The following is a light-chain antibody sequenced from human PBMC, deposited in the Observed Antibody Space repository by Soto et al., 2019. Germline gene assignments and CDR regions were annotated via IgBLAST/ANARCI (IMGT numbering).Light chain of an antibody. CDR1: SSNIGAGCD. V-gene: IGLV1-40*01. CDR2: DNT. Sequence: QSVLTQPPSVSGAPGQRVTLSCTGSSSNIGAGCDVHWYQQLPGTAPKLLIYDNTNRPSGVPDRFSGSKSGTSASLAITGFQAEDEADYYCQSYDRSLSGGVFGTGTKLTVL. J-gene: IGLJ1*01. CDR3: QSYDRSLSGGV.